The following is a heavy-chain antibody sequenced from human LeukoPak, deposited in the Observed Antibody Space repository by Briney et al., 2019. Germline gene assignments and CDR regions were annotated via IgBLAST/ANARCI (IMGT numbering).Heavy chain of an antibody. CDR2: IKSDGSST. J-gene: IGHJ4*02. V-gene: IGHV3-74*01. CDR3: ARAYNSHFDY. D-gene: IGHD1-1*01. CDR1: GFTFSSYW. Sequence: GGSLRLSCAASGFTFSSYWMHWVRQAPGKGQVCVSRIKSDGSSTSYADSVKGRLTISRDDAKNTLYLQMNSLRAEDTAVYYCARAYNSHFDYWGQGALVTVSS.